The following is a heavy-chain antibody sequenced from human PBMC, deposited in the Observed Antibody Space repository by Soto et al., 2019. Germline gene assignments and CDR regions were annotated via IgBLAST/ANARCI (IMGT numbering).Heavy chain of an antibody. J-gene: IGHJ6*02. V-gene: IGHV3-30*03. CDR3: ATSSGSGSYLSPLSYYYYGMDV. Sequence: PGGSLRLSCAASGFTFSSYGMHWVRQAPGKGLEWVAVISYDGSNKYYADSVKGRFTISSDNSKNTLYLQMNSLRAEDTAVYYCATSSGSGSYLSPLSYYYYGMDVWGQGTTVTVSS. CDR1: GFTFSSYG. D-gene: IGHD3-10*01. CDR2: ISYDGSNK.